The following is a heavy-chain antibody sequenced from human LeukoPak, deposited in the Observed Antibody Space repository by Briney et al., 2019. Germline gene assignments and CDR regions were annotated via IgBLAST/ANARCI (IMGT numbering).Heavy chain of an antibody. CDR1: GDSISSGRYY. CDR3: AREEPHDAFDI. Sequence: SETLSLTCSVSGDSISSGRYYWSWIRQPAGKGLEWIGRIYTSGSTNYNPSLKSRVTISVDTSKNQFSLKLSSVTAADTAVYYCAREEPHDAFDIWGQGTMVTVSS. V-gene: IGHV4-61*02. CDR2: IYTSGST. D-gene: IGHD1-26*01. J-gene: IGHJ3*02.